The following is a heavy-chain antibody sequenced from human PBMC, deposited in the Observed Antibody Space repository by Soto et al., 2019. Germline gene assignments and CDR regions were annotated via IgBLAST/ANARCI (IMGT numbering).Heavy chain of an antibody. Sequence: QVQLVQSGAEMRKPGSSLRVSCKASGGTFSDFAFSWVRQAPGQGLEGMGGIVPRFGSPNYAQKFGGRVMISGDTSTSTVYMEVSSLRFDDTAVYFCARDRIQLRLGKYSFNGMDVWGQGTTITVSS. J-gene: IGHJ6*02. CDR3: ARDRIQLRLGKYSFNGMDV. CDR1: GGTFSDFA. CDR2: IVPRFGSP. V-gene: IGHV1-69*06. D-gene: IGHD3-16*01.